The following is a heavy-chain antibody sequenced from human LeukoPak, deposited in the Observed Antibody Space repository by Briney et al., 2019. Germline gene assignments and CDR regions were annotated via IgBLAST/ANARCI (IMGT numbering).Heavy chain of an antibody. CDR3: AREAAVAGIYFDS. V-gene: IGHV3-74*01. J-gene: IGHJ4*02. Sequence: GGSLRLSCVASGFTLSAYWMHWVRQAPGRGLVWVSRISYDGSSTNYADSVKGRFSISRDNAKNTVYLQMNSLRAEDTAVYYCAREAAVAGIYFDSWGQGTLVTVSS. CDR2: ISYDGSST. D-gene: IGHD6-19*01. CDR1: GFTLSAYW.